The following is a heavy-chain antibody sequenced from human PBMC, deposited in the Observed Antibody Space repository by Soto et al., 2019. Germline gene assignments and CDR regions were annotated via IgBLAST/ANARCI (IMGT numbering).Heavy chain of an antibody. D-gene: IGHD4-17*01. CDR1: GYTFTSYG. CDR2: ISPLKGRT. J-gene: IGHJ1*01. CDR3: AMDYGDRPEYFKH. Sequence: QVQLVQSGPDLKRPGASMKVSCKASGYTFTSYGISWVRQAPGQGLEWKAWISPLKGRTQYSQKPQGRVTLSTDTSSNTAYMEMTTLRVDDTAVYYCAMDYGDRPEYFKHWGQGTLVTVS. V-gene: IGHV1-18*04.